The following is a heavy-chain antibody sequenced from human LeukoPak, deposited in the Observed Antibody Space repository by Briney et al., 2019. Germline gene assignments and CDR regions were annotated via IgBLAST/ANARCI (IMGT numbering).Heavy chain of an antibody. D-gene: IGHD1-26*01. CDR3: AKDSGGTYFYYYYYMDV. J-gene: IGHJ6*03. Sequence: PGGSLRLSCAASGFSFSTYAMSWVRQAPGKGLEWVSAISAGGATKYYADSVKGRFTVSRDNSKNTLYLQMNSLRAEDTAVYYCAKDSGGTYFYYYYYMDVWGKGTTVTVSS. CDR2: ISAGGATK. V-gene: IGHV3-23*01. CDR1: GFSFSTYA.